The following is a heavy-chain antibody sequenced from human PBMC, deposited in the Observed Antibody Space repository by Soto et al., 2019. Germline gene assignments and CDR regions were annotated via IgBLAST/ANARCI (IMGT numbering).Heavy chain of an antibody. CDR1: GFTFSNAW. Sequence: EVQLVESGGGLVKPGGSIRLSCAASGFTFSNAWMNWVRQAPGKGLVWVGRIKSKTDGGTTDYAAPVKGRFTISRDDSKNTLYLQMNSLKTEDTAVYYCTIDPEVIYYYYGMDVWGQGTTVTVSS. J-gene: IGHJ6*02. D-gene: IGHD2-21*01. CDR2: IKSKTDGGTT. CDR3: TIDPEVIYYYYGMDV. V-gene: IGHV3-15*07.